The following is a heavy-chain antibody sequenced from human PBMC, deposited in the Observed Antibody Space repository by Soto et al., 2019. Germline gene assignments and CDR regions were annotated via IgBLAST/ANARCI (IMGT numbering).Heavy chain of an antibody. V-gene: IGHV3-9*01. CDR1: GFTFDDYA. CDR2: ISWNSGNL. CDR3: AKDKSTGEYSYYRYKDV. Sequence: EVQLVESGGGLVQPDRSLRLSCAASGFTFDDYAMHWVRQAPGKGLEWVSGISWNSGNLDYAYSVKGRFTISRDNAKNSLYLQMNRLRPEDTALYYCAKDKSTGEYSYYRYKDVCGKGTTVTVSS. J-gene: IGHJ6*03. D-gene: IGHD4-17*01.